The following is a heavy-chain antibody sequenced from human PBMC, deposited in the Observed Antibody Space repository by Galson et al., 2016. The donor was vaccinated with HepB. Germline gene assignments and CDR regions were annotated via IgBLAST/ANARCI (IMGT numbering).Heavy chain of an antibody. V-gene: IGHV1-69*13. CDR3: ARDLWGIKASDI. CDR2: IMPLFGTT. J-gene: IGHJ3*02. CDR1: GGIFNSFG. Sequence: SVKVSCKASGGIFNSFGITWVRQAPGQGLDWVGGIMPLFGTTNYAQKFQGRVTITADESTSTAYMELSSLRSEDTAVHYCARDLWGIKASDIWGQGTMVTVSS. D-gene: IGHD3-16*01.